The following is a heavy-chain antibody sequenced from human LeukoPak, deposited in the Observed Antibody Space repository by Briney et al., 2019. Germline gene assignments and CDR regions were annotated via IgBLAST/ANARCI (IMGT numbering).Heavy chain of an antibody. J-gene: IGHJ6*03. CDR3: ARTTMVRGVMLPYYYYYYMDV. Sequence: SVKVSCKASGGTFSSYAISWVRQARGQGLEWMGRIIPIFGTANYAQKFQGRVTITTDESTSTAYMELSSLRSEDTAVYYCARTTMVRGVMLPYYYYYYMDVWGKGTTVTVSS. V-gene: IGHV1-69*05. CDR1: GGTFSSYA. D-gene: IGHD3-10*01. CDR2: IIPIFGTA.